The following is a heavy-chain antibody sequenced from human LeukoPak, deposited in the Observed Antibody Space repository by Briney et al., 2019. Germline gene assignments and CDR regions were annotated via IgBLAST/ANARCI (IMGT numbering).Heavy chain of an antibody. J-gene: IGHJ3*02. CDR1: GFTFSSYG. CDR3: AKDWSFLWFGGRDAFDI. D-gene: IGHD3-10*01. Sequence: GGTLRLSCAASGFTFSSYGMSWVRQAPGKGLEWVSDISGSGGSTYYADSVKGRFTISRDNSKNTLFLQMNSLRAEDTAVYYCAKDWSFLWFGGRDAFDIWGQGTMVTVSS. CDR2: ISGSGGST. V-gene: IGHV3-23*01.